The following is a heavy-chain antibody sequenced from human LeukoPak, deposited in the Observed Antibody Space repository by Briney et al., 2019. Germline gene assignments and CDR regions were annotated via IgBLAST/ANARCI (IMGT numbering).Heavy chain of an antibody. Sequence: GGSLRLSCAASGFTFTSYSMSWVRQAPGKGLEWVSSISSSSSYIYYADSVKGRFTISRDNAKNSLYLQMNSLRAEDTAVYYCARHPGTPHFDYWGQGTLVTVSS. CDR1: GFTFTSYS. CDR3: ARHPGTPHFDY. J-gene: IGHJ4*02. D-gene: IGHD1/OR15-1a*01. CDR2: ISSSSSYI. V-gene: IGHV3-21*01.